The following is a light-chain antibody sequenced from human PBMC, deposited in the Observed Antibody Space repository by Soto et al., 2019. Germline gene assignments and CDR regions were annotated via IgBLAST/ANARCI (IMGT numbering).Light chain of an antibody. Sequence: QSVLTQPPSVSGAPGQRVTISCTGSSSNIGAGYDVHWYQQLPGTAPKLLIYGNSNRPSGVPDRFSGSKSGTSASLAITGLQAEDEADYYCQSYDSSTSATYVFGNGTKVT. V-gene: IGLV1-40*01. J-gene: IGLJ1*01. CDR3: QSYDSSTSATYV. CDR1: SSNIGAGYD. CDR2: GNS.